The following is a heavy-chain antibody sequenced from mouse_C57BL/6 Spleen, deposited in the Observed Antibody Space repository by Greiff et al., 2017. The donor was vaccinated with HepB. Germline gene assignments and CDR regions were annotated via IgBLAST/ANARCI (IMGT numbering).Heavy chain of an antibody. CDR2: ISGGGGNT. CDR3: ARRNYGSSYWYFDV. Sequence: EVMLVESGGGLVKPGGSLKLSCAASGFTFSSYTMSWVRQTPEKRLEWVATISGGGGNTYYPDSVKGRFTISRDNAKNTLYLQMSRLRSEDTALYYCARRNYGSSYWYFDVWGTGTTVTVSS. CDR1: GFTFSSYT. J-gene: IGHJ1*03. D-gene: IGHD1-1*01. V-gene: IGHV5-9*01.